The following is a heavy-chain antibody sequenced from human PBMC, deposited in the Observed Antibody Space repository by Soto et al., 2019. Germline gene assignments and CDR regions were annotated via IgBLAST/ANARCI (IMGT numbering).Heavy chain of an antibody. Sequence: ASVKVSCKASGYTFTSYYMHWVRQAPGQGLEWMGIINPSGGSTSYAQKFRGRVTMTRDTSTSTVYMELSSLRSEDTAVYYCARAGDSSGWYAAFDIWGQGTMVTVSS. J-gene: IGHJ3*02. CDR2: INPSGGST. V-gene: IGHV1-46*01. CDR3: ARAGDSSGWYAAFDI. CDR1: GYTFTSYY. D-gene: IGHD6-19*01.